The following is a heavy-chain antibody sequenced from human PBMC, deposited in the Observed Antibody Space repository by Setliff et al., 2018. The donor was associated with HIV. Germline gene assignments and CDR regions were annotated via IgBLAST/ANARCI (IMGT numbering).Heavy chain of an antibody. V-gene: IGHV1-46*02. CDR3: ARNPRIAVAGTDYYYYMDV. D-gene: IGHD6-19*01. Sequence: ASVKVSCKASRSTFNSHTINWVRQAPGQGLDWMGRIIPSGGSTSYAQKFQGRVTMTRDTSTSTVYMELSSLRSEDTAVYYCARNPRIAVAGTDYYYYMDVWGKGTTVTVSS. J-gene: IGHJ6*03. CDR1: RSTFNSHT. CDR2: IIPSGGST.